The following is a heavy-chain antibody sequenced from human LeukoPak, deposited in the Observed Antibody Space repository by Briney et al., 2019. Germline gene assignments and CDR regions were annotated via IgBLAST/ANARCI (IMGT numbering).Heavy chain of an antibody. CDR2: IKTKTEGGTT. Sequence: GGSLRLSCAASGFTFSDAWMSWVRQAPGKGLEWVGRIKTKTEGGTTDYAAPVKGRFTISKDDSKNTAYLQMNSLKTEDTAVYYCTVPGSSGWSYWGQGTLVTVSS. CDR3: TVPGSSGWSY. J-gene: IGHJ4*02. CDR1: GFTFSDAW. V-gene: IGHV3-15*01. D-gene: IGHD6-19*01.